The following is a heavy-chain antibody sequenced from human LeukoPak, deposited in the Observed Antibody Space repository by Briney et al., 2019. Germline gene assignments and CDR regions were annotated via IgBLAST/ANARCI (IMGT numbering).Heavy chain of an antibody. CDR2: ISGSGGST. Sequence: GGSLRLSCAASGFTFSSYAMSWVRQAPGKGLEWVSAISGSGGSTYYADSVKGRFTISRDNSKNTLYLQMNSLRAEDTALYYCAKAHRIRVATREFDYWGQGTLVTVSS. CDR1: GFTFSSYA. CDR3: AKAHRIRVATREFDY. D-gene: IGHD5-12*01. J-gene: IGHJ4*02. V-gene: IGHV3-23*01.